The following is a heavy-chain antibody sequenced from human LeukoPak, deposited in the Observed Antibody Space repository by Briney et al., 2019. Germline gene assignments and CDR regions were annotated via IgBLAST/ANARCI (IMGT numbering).Heavy chain of an antibody. J-gene: IGHJ4*02. Sequence: PGGSLRLSCAASGFTFSSYAMSWVRQPQGKGLEWVSVMSGSCGGTYYENSVKGRFTTPRDNYKNTLYQQMNSRRAEDTAVYYCVKSGSSKVAGTTHYWGQGTLVTVSS. CDR3: VKSGSSKVAGTTHY. CDR2: MSGSCGGT. D-gene: IGHD6-19*01. CDR1: GFTFSSYA. V-gene: IGHV3-23*01.